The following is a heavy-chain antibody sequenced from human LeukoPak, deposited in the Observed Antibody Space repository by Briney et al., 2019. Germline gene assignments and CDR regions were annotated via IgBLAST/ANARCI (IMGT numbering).Heavy chain of an antibody. J-gene: IGHJ4*02. V-gene: IGHV4-61*05. CDR2: IYTSGST. D-gene: IGHD5-18*01. CDR3: ARAGYSFGHCDY. CDR1: GGSINSRSDY. Sequence: SETLSLTCTVSGGSINSRSDYWGWIRQPPGKGLEWIGYIYTSGSTNYNPSLKSRVTISVDTSKNQFSLKLSSVTAADTAVYYCARAGYSFGHCDYWGQGTLVTISS.